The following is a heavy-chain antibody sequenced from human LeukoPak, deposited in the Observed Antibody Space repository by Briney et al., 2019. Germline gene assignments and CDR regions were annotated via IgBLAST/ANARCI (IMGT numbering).Heavy chain of an antibody. CDR2: IRSSSET. Sequence: GGSLRLSCAASGFIFSQYSMNWVRQAPGKGLEWVSHIRSSSETSYADSVKGRFTISRDNARNSLYLQMNNLRGEDTAIYYCARDAGNSGYGCDLWGQGTLVTVSS. J-gene: IGHJ5*02. D-gene: IGHD5-12*01. CDR1: GFIFSQYS. V-gene: IGHV3-48*01. CDR3: ARDAGNSGYGCDL.